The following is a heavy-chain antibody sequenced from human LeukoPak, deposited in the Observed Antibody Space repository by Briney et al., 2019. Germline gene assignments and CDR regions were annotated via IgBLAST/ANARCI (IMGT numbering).Heavy chain of an antibody. Sequence: ASVKVSCKASGYTFTGYYVHWVRQAPGQGLEWRGWVNPNSGGTNYAQKFQGRVTMTRDTSISTAYMELSRLRSDDTAVYYCARGLVVVDPWGQGTLVTVSS. CDR1: GYTFTGYY. V-gene: IGHV1-2*02. J-gene: IGHJ5*02. CDR2: VNPNSGGT. D-gene: IGHD2-15*01. CDR3: ARGLVVVDP.